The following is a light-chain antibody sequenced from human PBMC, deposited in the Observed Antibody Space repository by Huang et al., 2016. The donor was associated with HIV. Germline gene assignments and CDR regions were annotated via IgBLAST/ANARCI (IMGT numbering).Light chain of an antibody. V-gene: IGKV1-9*01. Sequence: IQLTQSPSSLAASVGDRVTITCRASEGISSYLAWYQQKSGKAPKCLIYAASTLQSGGPSRFSGSGSGTDFTLTISSLQPEDFATYYCQQLNDYPWTFGQGTKVEIK. CDR2: AAS. J-gene: IGKJ1*01. CDR3: QQLNDYPWT. CDR1: EGISSY.